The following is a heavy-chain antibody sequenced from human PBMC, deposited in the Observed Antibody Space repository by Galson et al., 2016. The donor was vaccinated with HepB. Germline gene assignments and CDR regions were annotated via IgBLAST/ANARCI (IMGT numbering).Heavy chain of an antibody. D-gene: IGHD1-26*01. CDR3: ATGGPLGSYVDN. CDR2: IRSKRDAETT. J-gene: IGHJ4*02. V-gene: IGHV3-15*05. CDR1: GSTFTNVW. Sequence: SLRLSCAVSGSTFTNVWMSWVRQAPGKGLEWVARIRSKRDAETTDYVAAVRGRFTISRDDSEKKVYLQMNSLKSEDTAVYHCATGGPLGSYVDNWGQGTLVTVSS.